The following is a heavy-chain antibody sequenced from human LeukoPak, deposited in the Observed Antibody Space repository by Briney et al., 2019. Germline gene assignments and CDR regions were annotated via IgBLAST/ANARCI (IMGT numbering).Heavy chain of an antibody. Sequence: PGGSLRLSCAASGFTFSYYAMHWVRQAPGKGLEWVAVISYDGSNKYYADSVKGRFTISRDNSKSTLYLQMDSLIAGDTAVYYCARQGDTGSWYFDCWGQGTLVTVSS. J-gene: IGHJ4*02. CDR2: ISYDGSNK. D-gene: IGHD2-21*02. CDR3: ARQGDTGSWYFDC. V-gene: IGHV3-30-3*01. CDR1: GFTFSYYA.